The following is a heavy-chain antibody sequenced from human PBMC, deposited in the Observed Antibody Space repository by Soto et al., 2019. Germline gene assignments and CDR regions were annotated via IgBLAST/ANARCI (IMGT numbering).Heavy chain of an antibody. CDR1: GYPSTSYG. CDR2: ISAYNGNT. J-gene: IGHJ4*02. V-gene: IGHV1-18*04. Sequence: ASEEVSSKASGYPSTSYGISWVRQAPGQGLEWMGWISAYNGNTNYAQKIQGRVTMTTETSTSTAYMELRSLRSDDTAEYYCARDTHESPTYCGGDCYFDSWGQGALVTGSS. D-gene: IGHD2-21*02. CDR3: ARDTHESPTYCGGDCYFDS.